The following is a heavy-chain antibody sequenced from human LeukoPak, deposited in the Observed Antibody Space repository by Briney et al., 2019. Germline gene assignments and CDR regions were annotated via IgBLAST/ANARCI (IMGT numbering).Heavy chain of an antibody. CDR2: INHSGST. CDR3: AGGGVDIVVVPASYGMDV. CDR1: GGSFSGYY. Sequence: SETLSLTCAVYGGSFSGYYWSWIRQPPGKGLEWIGEINHSGSTNYNPSLKSRVTISVDTSKNQFSLKLSSVTAADTAVYYCAGGGVDIVVVPASYGMDVWGQGTTVTVSS. J-gene: IGHJ6*02. V-gene: IGHV4-34*01. D-gene: IGHD2-2*01.